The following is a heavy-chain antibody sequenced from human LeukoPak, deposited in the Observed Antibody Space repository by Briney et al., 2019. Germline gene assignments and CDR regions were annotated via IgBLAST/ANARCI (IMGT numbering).Heavy chain of an antibody. Sequence: GASVKVSCKASGYIFTSCAMHWVRQAPGQRLEWMGWINAGDGNTKYSQKFQGRVTITRDTSASTAYMELSSLRSEDTAVYYCARGLIAVAGTLYYWGQGTLVTVSS. J-gene: IGHJ4*02. CDR3: ARGLIAVAGTLYY. CDR2: INAGDGNT. D-gene: IGHD6-19*01. CDR1: GYIFTSCA. V-gene: IGHV1-3*01.